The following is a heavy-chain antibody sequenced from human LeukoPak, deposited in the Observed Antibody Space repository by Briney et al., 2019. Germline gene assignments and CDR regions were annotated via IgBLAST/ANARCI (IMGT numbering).Heavy chain of an antibody. CDR3: ARGYCDFWSGYSSYFDY. J-gene: IGHJ4*02. CDR1: GGSFSGYY. V-gene: IGHV4-34*01. CDR2: INHSGST. D-gene: IGHD3-3*01. Sequence: SETLSLTCAVYGGSFSGYYWSWIRQPPGKGLEWIGEINHSGSTNYNPSLKSRVTISVDTSKNQFSLKLSSVTAADTAVYYCARGYCDFWSGYSSYFDYWGQGTLVTVSS.